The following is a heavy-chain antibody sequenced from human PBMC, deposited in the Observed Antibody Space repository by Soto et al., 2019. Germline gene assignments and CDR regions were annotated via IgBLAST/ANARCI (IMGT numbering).Heavy chain of an antibody. CDR1: GFTFSSFW. V-gene: IGHV3-7*01. J-gene: IGHJ4*02. CDR3: ARRPYGDYGDYFDY. Sequence: PGGSLRLSCAVSGFTFSSFWMSWVRQAPGKGLEWVANIKTDRQEQKYVDYVKGRFTISRDNAKSSLYLQMNSLRAEDTSVYYCARRPYGDYGDYFDYWGQGTLVTVSS. CDR2: IKTDRQEQ. D-gene: IGHD4-17*01.